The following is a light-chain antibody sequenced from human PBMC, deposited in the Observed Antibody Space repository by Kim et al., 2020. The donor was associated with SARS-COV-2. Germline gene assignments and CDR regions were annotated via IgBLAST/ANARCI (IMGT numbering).Light chain of an antibody. CDR2: GKN. Sequence: VAWGQTIRITCQGDSLRSYYATWYQQKPGQPPILLIYGKNNRASGIPDRFSGSSSGNTASLTITGTKAGDEADYYCNARDTNDIVLFGGGTQLTVL. J-gene: IGLJ2*01. V-gene: IGLV3-19*01. CDR1: SLRSYY. CDR3: NARDTNDIVL.